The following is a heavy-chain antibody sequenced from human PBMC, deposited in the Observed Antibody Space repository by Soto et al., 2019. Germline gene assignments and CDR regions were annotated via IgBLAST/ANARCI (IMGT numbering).Heavy chain of an antibody. J-gene: IGHJ4*02. V-gene: IGHV4-38-2*01. CDR3: VRAYQERWLQIGANRFDY. D-gene: IGHD2-2*01. CDR2: IYHSGST. Sequence: PSETLSLTCAVSGFFISTGYYWCWIRQPPGRGLEWIGTIYHSGSTYYNPSLKSRFTISVDTSKNQFSLMLSSVTAADTAVYYCVRAYQERWLQIGANRFDYWGQGTLVTVSS. CDR1: GFFISTGYY.